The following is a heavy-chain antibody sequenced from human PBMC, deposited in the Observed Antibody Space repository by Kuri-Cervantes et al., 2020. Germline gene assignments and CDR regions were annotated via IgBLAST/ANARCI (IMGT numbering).Heavy chain of an antibody. V-gene: IGHV5-51*01. CDR2: IYPGDSDT. J-gene: IGHJ4*02. CDR1: GYSFTSYW. CDR3: ARGIWFGELDGDY. D-gene: IGHD3-10*01. Sequence: KVSCKGSGYSFTSYWIGWVRQMPGKGLEWMGIIYPGDSDTRYSPSFQGQVTVSADKSISTAYVELSRLRSDDTAVYYCARGIWFGELDGDYWGQGTLVTVSS.